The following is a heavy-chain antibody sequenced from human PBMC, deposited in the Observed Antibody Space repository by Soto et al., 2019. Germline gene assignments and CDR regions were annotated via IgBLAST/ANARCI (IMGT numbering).Heavy chain of an antibody. CDR3: ARDLRLLLWFGGNSAFDY. CDR2: ISAYNGNT. D-gene: IGHD3-10*01. CDR1: GYTFTSYG. J-gene: IGHJ4*02. V-gene: IGHV1-18*04. Sequence: QVQLVQSGAEVKKPGASVKVSCKASGYTFTSYGISWVRQAPGQGLEWMGWISAYNGNTNYAQKLQGRVTMTTDTSTSTAYMELMSLRSDDTAVYYCARDLRLLLWFGGNSAFDYWGQGTLVTVSS.